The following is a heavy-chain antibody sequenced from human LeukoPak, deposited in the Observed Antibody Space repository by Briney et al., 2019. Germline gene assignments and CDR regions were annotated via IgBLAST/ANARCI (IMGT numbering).Heavy chain of an antibody. Sequence: SETLSLTCTVSGGSISRSSYYWGWIRQPPGKGLEWIGSVYYSGSTYYNPSLKSRVTISVDTSKNQFFLKLSSVTAADTAVYYCASDRDGLSGSYWGLFDYWGQGTLVTVSS. CDR2: VYYSGST. CDR1: GGSISRSSYY. V-gene: IGHV4-39*07. D-gene: IGHD1-26*01. CDR3: ASDRDGLSGSYWGLFDY. J-gene: IGHJ4*02.